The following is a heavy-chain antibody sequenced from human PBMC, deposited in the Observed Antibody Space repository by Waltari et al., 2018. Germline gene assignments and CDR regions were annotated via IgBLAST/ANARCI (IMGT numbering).Heavy chain of an antibody. Sequence: QVQLQESGPGLVKPSEALSLTCTVSGGSLSSHYWSWIRQPPGKGREWIGYIYYSGSTNYNPSLKSRVTISVDTSKNQFSLKLSSVTAADTAVYYCARRNYDILTGYRSDYYGMDVWGQGTTVTVSS. CDR3: ARRNYDILTGYRSDYYGMDV. CDR1: GGSLSSHY. J-gene: IGHJ6*02. V-gene: IGHV4-59*11. CDR2: IYYSGST. D-gene: IGHD3-9*01.